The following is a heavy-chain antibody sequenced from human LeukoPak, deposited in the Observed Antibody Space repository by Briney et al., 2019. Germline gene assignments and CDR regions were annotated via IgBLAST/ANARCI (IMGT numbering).Heavy chain of an antibody. V-gene: IGHV3-48*01. D-gene: IGHD3-22*01. CDR1: GFTFSSNG. Sequence: PGGSLRLSCAASGFTFSSNGMNWVRQAPGKGLEWVSYISATGGTIYYADSVKGRFTISRDNSKNTLYLQMNSLRAEDTAVYYCARGHYDSSGGGDAFDIWGQGTMVTVSS. CDR2: ISATGGTI. CDR3: ARGHYDSSGGGDAFDI. J-gene: IGHJ3*02.